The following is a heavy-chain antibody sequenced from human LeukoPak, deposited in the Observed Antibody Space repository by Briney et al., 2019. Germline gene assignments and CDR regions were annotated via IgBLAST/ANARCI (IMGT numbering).Heavy chain of an antibody. D-gene: IGHD7-27*01. CDR2: IRYDGSNK. CDR3: AKAGDFDDAFDI. V-gene: IGHV3-30*02. Sequence: TGGSLRLSCAASGFTFSSYGMHWVRQAPGKGLEWVAFIRYDGSNKYYADSVKGRFTISRDNSKNTLYPQMNSLRAEDTAVYYCAKAGDFDDAFDIWGQGTMVTVSS. J-gene: IGHJ3*02. CDR1: GFTFSSYG.